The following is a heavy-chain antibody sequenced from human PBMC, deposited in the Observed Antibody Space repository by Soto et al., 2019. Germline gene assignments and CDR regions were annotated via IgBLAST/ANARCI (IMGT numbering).Heavy chain of an antibody. D-gene: IGHD6-19*01. CDR1: GGTFSSYA. Sequence: QVQLVQSGAEVKKPGSSVKVSCKASGGTFSSYAISWVRQAPGQGLEWMGGIIPIFGTANYAQKFQGRVRTTQDXXTSTAYMELSSLRSEDTAVYYCARRAVAWPQSFDYWGQGTLVTVSS. V-gene: IGHV1-69*05. J-gene: IGHJ4*02. CDR2: IIPIFGTA. CDR3: ARRAVAWPQSFDY.